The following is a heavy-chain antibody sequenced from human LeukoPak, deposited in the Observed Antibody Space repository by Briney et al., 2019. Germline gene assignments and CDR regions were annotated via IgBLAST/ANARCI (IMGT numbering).Heavy chain of an antibody. D-gene: IGHD2/OR15-2a*01. CDR1: GFTFSSYW. CDR2: IKQDGSEK. Sequence: GGFLRLSCAASGFTFSSYWMSWVRQAPGKGLEWVANIKQDGSEKYYVDSVKGRFTISRDNAKNSLYLQMNSLRAEDTAVYYCARVYPKMYFDYWGQGTLVTVSS. V-gene: IGHV3-7*01. J-gene: IGHJ4*02. CDR3: ARVYPKMYFDY.